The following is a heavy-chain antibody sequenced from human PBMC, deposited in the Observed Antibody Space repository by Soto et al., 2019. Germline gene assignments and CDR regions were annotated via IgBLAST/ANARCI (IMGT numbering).Heavy chain of an antibody. V-gene: IGHV4-31*03. Sequence: QVQLQESGPGLVKPSQTLSLTCTVSGGSISSGGYYWSWIRQHPGKGLEWIGYIYYSGSTYYNPSIKSRVTISVDTSKNQFSLKLSSVTAADTAVYYCARGYDILTGFLFDLWGRGTLVTVSS. CDR3: ARGYDILTGFLFDL. D-gene: IGHD3-9*01. J-gene: IGHJ2*01. CDR2: IYYSGST. CDR1: GGSISSGGYY.